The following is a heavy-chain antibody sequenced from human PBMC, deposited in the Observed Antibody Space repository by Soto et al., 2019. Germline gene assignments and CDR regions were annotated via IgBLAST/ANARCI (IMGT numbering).Heavy chain of an antibody. CDR3: ARDRGSSGWYAGGWFDP. V-gene: IGHV3-21*01. Sequence: EVQLVESGGGLVKPGRSLRLSCAASGFTFSSYSMNWVRQAPGKGLEWVSSISSSSSNMYYADSVKGRFTISRDNAKNSLYLQMNSLRAEDTAVYYCARDRGSSGWYAGGWFDPWGQGTPVTVSS. CDR2: ISSSSSNM. CDR1: GFTFSSYS. J-gene: IGHJ5*02. D-gene: IGHD6-19*01.